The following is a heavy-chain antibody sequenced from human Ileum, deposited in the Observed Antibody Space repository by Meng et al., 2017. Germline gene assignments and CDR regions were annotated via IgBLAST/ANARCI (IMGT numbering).Heavy chain of an antibody. Sequence: RVVSGGGLCQPGGALGLSCVASGFAFSTNWMHGVRQGPGKGLEGVSRIKSEGSSTSYADSVKGRFTISRDNAKNTLYLQMNSLRPEDTAVYYCARGGYGTVNHAKDYWGQGTLVTVSS. CDR2: IKSEGSST. D-gene: IGHD1-1*01. CDR1: GFAFSTNW. CDR3: ARGGYGTVNHAKDY. J-gene: IGHJ4*02. V-gene: IGHV3-74*01.